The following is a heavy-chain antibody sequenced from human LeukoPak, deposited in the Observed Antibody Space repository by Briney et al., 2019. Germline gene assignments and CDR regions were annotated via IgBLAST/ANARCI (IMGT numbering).Heavy chain of an antibody. Sequence: GGSLRLSCAASGFTFSSYWMSWVRQAPGKGLEWVANIKQDGSEKYYVDSVKGRFTISRDNAKNSLYLQMNSLRAEDTAVYYCARGVGAASYYYYYMDVWGKGTTVTVSS. V-gene: IGHV3-7*01. J-gene: IGHJ6*03. D-gene: IGHD6-25*01. CDR3: ARGVGAASYYYYYMDV. CDR2: IKQDGSEK. CDR1: GFTFSSYW.